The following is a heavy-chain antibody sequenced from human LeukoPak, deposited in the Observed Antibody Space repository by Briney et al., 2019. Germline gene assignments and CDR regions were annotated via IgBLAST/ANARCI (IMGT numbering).Heavy chain of an antibody. V-gene: IGHV4-30-2*01. CDR1: GGSISSGGYS. J-gene: IGHJ4*02. CDR3: ARSGSGSTPEDY. CDR2: IYHSGST. D-gene: IGHD3-10*01. Sequence: SETLSLTCAVSGGSISSGGYSWSWIRQPPGKGLEWIGYIYHSGSTYYNPSLKSRVTISVDKSKNQFSLKLSSVTAADTAVYYCARSGSGSTPEDYWGQGTLVTVSS.